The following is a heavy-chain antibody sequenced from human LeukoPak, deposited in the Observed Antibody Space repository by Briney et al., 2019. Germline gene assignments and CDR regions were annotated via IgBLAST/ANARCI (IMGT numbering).Heavy chain of an antibody. V-gene: IGHV3-33*01. Sequence: QPGRSLRLSCAGSGFTFGGYGMHWFRQTPGKGLEWVAVIAYDGSRAFYADSVKGRFTISRDNSKNTMSVQMDDLRAEDTAVYYCTRCNNDHFDYWGQGTLVTVSS. CDR1: GFTFGGYG. D-gene: IGHD1/OR15-1a*01. J-gene: IGHJ4*02. CDR2: IAYDGSRA. CDR3: TRCNNDHFDY.